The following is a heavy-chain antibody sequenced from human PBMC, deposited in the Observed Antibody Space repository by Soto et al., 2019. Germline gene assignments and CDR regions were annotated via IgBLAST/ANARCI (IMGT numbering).Heavy chain of an antibody. CDR2: IIPIFGTA. V-gene: IGHV1-69*13. CDR1: GGTFSSYA. J-gene: IGHJ6*02. CDR3: ARDYYYDSSGYPGMDV. Sequence: SVKVSCKASGGTFSSYAISWVRQAPGQGLEWMGGIIPIFGTANYAQKFQGRVTITADESTSTAYMELSSLRSEDTAVYYCARDYYYDSSGYPGMDVWGQGTTVTVSS. D-gene: IGHD3-22*01.